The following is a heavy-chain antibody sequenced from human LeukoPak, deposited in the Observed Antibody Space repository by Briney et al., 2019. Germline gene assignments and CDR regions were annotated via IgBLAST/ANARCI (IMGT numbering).Heavy chain of an antibody. D-gene: IGHD6-19*01. Sequence: GGSLRLSCAASGFTFSSYAMHWVRQAPGKGLEWVAVISYDGSNKYYADSAKGRFTISRDNSKNTLYLQMNSLRAEDTAVYYCARDIAVAGYYYYYYGMDVWGQGTTVTVSS. CDR3: ARDIAVAGYYYYYYGMDV. CDR2: ISYDGSNK. J-gene: IGHJ6*02. CDR1: GFTFSSYA. V-gene: IGHV3-30-3*01.